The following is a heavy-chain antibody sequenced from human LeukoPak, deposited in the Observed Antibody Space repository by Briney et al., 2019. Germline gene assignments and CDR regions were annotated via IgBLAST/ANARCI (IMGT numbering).Heavy chain of an antibody. J-gene: IGHJ4*02. CDR1: GDSVSSNSAA. Sequence: PPLSLTCAISGDSVSSNSAAWNWLRQSPSRGLEWLGRTYYRSTWSNDYAPSVRGRITISPDTSKNQFSLLLNSVTPEDMAVYYCARDRQGMGYWGQGTPVTVSS. V-gene: IGHV6-1*01. CDR3: ARDRQGMGY. CDR2: TYYRSTWSN.